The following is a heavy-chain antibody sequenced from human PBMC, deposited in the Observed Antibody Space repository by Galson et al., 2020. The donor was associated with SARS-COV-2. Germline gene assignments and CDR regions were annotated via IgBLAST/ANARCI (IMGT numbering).Heavy chain of an antibody. CDR3: ATHPAYYDILTGPTGRFDP. J-gene: IGHJ5*02. D-gene: IGHD3-9*01. CDR1: GYTLTELS. Sequence: ASVKVSCKVSGYTLTELSMHWVRQAPGKGLEWMGGFDPEDGETIYAQKFQGRVTMTEDTSTDTAYMELSSLRSEDTAVYYCATHPAYYDILTGPTGRFDPWGQGTLVTVSS. V-gene: IGHV1-24*01. CDR2: FDPEDGET.